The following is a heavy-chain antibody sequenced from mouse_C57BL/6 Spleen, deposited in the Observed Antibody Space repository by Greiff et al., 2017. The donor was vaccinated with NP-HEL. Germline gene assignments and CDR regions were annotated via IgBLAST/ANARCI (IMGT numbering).Heavy chain of an antibody. D-gene: IGHD4-1*01. CDR1: GYTFTSYW. V-gene: IGHV1-52*01. Sequence: VKLQQPGAELVRPGSSVKLSCKASGYTFTSYWMHWVKQRPIQGLEWIGNIDPSDSETHYNQKFKDKATLTVDKSSSTAYMQLSSLTSEDSAVYYCARELGYAMDYWGQGTSVTVSS. CDR3: ARELGYAMDY. J-gene: IGHJ4*01. CDR2: IDPSDSET.